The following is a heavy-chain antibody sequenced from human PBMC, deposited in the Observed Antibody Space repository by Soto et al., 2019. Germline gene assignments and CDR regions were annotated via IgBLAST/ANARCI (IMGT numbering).Heavy chain of an antibody. Sequence: QLQLQESGSGLVKPSQTLSLTCTVSGGSITIGGYCWSWIRQPPGQGLEWIGHICHSGNTYYNPSLKSRVTTALDRSKHQFSLNLSSVTAADTAVYYCARVWFGESSWFDPWGQGTLVTVSS. J-gene: IGHJ5*02. CDR1: GGSITIGGYC. D-gene: IGHD3-10*01. V-gene: IGHV4-30-2*01. CDR3: ARVWFGESSWFDP. CDR2: ICHSGNT.